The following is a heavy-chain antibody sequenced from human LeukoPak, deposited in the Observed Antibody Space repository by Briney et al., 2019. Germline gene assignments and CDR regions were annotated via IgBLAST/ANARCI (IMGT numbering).Heavy chain of an antibody. J-gene: IGHJ5*02. CDR3: ARVERYCSGGSCYSRSFGFDP. CDR1: GGSISSYY. V-gene: IGHV4-59*01. Sequence: SETLSLTCTVSGGSISSYYWSWIRQPPGKGLEWIGYIYYSGSTNYNPSLKSRVTISVDTSKNQFSLKLSSVTAADTAVYYCARVERYCSGGSCYSRSFGFDPWGQGTLVTVSS. D-gene: IGHD2-15*01. CDR2: IYYSGST.